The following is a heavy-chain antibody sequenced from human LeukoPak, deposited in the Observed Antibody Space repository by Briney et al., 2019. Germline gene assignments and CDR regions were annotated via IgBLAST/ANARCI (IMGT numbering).Heavy chain of an antibody. CDR1: GFTFSDYY. Sequence: PGGSLRLSCAASGFTFSDYYMSWIRQAPGKGLEWVSYITSSGSAIYYADSVRGRFTISRDNARNSMFLHMDDLRAEDTAIYYCATDIVSTSGDHWGQGTLVTVSS. J-gene: IGHJ5*02. V-gene: IGHV3-11*01. CDR3: ATDIVSTSGDH. CDR2: ITSSGSAI. D-gene: IGHD5/OR15-5a*01.